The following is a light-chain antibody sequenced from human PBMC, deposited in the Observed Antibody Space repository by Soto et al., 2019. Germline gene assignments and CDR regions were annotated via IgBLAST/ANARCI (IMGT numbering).Light chain of an antibody. CDR1: QAIGND. CDR3: LQDYNYPLT. J-gene: IGKJ2*01. CDR2: AAS. V-gene: IGKV1-6*01. Sequence: AIQMTQSPSSLSASVGDRVTITCRASQAIGNDLTWYQQKPGKAPNLLIFAASSLQSGVPSRFSGIGSGTDFTLTISSLQPEDFATYYCLQDYNYPLTFGQGTKLEIK.